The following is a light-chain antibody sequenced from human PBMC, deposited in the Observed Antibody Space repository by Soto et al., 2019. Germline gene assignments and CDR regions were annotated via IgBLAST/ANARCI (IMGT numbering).Light chain of an antibody. V-gene: IGLV1-51*01. Sequence: QSVLTQPPSVSAAPGQKVTISCSGSSSNIGGNSVSWYQQLPGTAPKLLIYDDNKRPSGIPDRFSGSKSGTSATLGITGFQTGDEADYHCGSWDSSLSAYVFGTGTKVTVL. CDR3: GSWDSSLSAYV. CDR2: DDN. J-gene: IGLJ1*01. CDR1: SSNIGGNS.